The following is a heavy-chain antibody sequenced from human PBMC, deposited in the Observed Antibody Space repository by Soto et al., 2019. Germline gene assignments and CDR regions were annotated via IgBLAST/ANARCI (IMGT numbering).Heavy chain of an antibody. J-gene: IGHJ4*02. CDR2: ISYDGSNK. Sequence: GGSLRLSCAASGFTFSSYAMHWVRQAPGKGLEWVAVISYDGSNKYYADSVKGRFTISRDNSKNTLYLQMNSLRAEDTAVYYCARPPSTVTTTFDYWGQGTLVTVSS. CDR3: ARPPSTVTTTFDY. D-gene: IGHD4-17*01. V-gene: IGHV3-30-3*01. CDR1: GFTFSSYA.